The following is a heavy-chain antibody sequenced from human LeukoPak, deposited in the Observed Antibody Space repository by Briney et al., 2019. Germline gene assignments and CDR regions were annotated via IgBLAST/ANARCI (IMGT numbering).Heavy chain of an antibody. CDR2: MNPNSGNT. D-gene: IGHD6-13*01. V-gene: IGHV1-8*03. CDR1: GYTFTSYD. J-gene: IGHJ6*03. Sequence: ASVKVSCKASGYTFTSYDINWVRQATGQGLEWMGWMNPNSGNTGYAQKFQGRVTITRNTSISTAYMELSSLRSEDTAVYYCARASPVGIAAAGTRYYYMDVWGKGTTVTVSS. CDR3: ARASPVGIAAAGTRYYYMDV.